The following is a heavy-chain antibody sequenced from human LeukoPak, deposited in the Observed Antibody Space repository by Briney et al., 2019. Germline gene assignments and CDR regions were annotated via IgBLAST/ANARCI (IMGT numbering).Heavy chain of an antibody. J-gene: IGHJ4*02. Sequence: PGGSLRLPCAASGFTFSSYAMSWVRQAPGKGLEWVSAISGSGGSTYYADSVKGRFTISRDNSKNTLYLQMNSLRAEDTAVYYCANPHPAYYGGNSLTGQLDYWGQGTLVTVSS. CDR1: GFTFSSYA. CDR2: ISGSGGST. D-gene: IGHD4-23*01. CDR3: ANPHPAYYGGNSLTGQLDY. V-gene: IGHV3-23*01.